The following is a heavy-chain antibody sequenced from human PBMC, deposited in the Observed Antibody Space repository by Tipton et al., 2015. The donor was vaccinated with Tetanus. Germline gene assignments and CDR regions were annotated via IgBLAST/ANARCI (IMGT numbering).Heavy chain of an antibody. J-gene: IGHJ6*02. CDR1: GGSIRGGDH. V-gene: IGHV3-21*01. D-gene: IGHD3-22*01. Sequence: LSLTCTVSGGSIRGGDHNWSWIRQAPGKGLEWVSSISSGSTYIYYADSVKGRFTISRDNAKSSLYLLMDSLRAEDTAVYYCARDQIVEQATRDHDYGVDVWGQGTTVTVSS. CDR2: ISSGSTYI. CDR3: ARDQIVEQATRDHDYGVDV.